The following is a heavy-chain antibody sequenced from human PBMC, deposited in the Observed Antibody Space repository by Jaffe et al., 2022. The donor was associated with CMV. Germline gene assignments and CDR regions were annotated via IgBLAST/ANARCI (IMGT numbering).Heavy chain of an antibody. D-gene: IGHD4-17*01. Sequence: QVQLQQWGAGLLKPSETLSLTCAVYGGSFSGYYWSWIRQPPGKGLEWIGEINHSGSTNYNPSLKSRVTISVDTSKNQFSLKLSSVTAADTAVYYCARTVTGVYYYYYYGMDVWGQGTTVTVSS. CDR2: INHSGST. CDR1: GGSFSGYY. J-gene: IGHJ6*02. V-gene: IGHV4-34*01. CDR3: ARTVTGVYYYYYYGMDV.